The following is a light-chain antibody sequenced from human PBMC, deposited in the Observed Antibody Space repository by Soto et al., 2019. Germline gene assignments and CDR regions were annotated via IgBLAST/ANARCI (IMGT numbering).Light chain of an antibody. V-gene: IGLV2-23*01. J-gene: IGLJ1*01. CDR3: CSYAGSGTYA. CDR1: SSDVGNYNL. CDR2: EDS. Sequence: QSVLTQPASVSGSPGQSITISCTGTSSDVGNYNLVSWYQQHPGKAPKLMIYEDSKRPSGVSNRFSGSKSGSTASLTISGLQAEDEADYYCCSYAGSGTYAFGTGTKVTVL.